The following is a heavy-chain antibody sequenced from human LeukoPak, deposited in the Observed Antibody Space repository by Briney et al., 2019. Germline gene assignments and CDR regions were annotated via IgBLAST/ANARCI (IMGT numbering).Heavy chain of an antibody. V-gene: IGHV4-59*08. CDR2: IYYSGST. J-gene: IGHJ3*02. CDR1: GGSISSYY. CDR3: ARHGGSYSPEAFDI. D-gene: IGHD1-26*01. Sequence: SKTLSLTCTVSGGSISSYYWSWIRQPPGRGLEWIGYIYYSGSTNYNPSLKSRVTISVDTSKNQFSLKLSSVTAADTAVYYCARHGGSYSPEAFDIRGQGTMVTVSS.